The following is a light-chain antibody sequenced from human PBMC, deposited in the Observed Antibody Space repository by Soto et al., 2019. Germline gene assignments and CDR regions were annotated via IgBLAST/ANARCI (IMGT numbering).Light chain of an antibody. CDR2: QLS. CDR3: MQGTHWPPMYT. CDR1: QSLVYTDGNTY. J-gene: IGKJ2*01. V-gene: IGKV2-30*01. Sequence: EVVVTQSPLSLPVTLGQPASISCRSSQSLVYTDGNTYLNWFQQRPGQSPRRVIYQLSNRDSGVPDRFSGSGSCTDFTLKISRVEAEDVGVYYCMQGTHWPPMYTFGQGTKLEIK.